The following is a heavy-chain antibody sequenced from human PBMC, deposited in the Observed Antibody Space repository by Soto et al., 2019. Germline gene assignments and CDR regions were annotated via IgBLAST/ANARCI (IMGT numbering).Heavy chain of an antibody. CDR1: GFIFNGYG. CDR2: ISYDGSNK. J-gene: IGHJ4*02. CDR3: AREGNGYKYYFDY. Sequence: GGSLRLSCAASGFIFNGYGLHWVRQAPGKGLEWVAMISYDGSNKYYADSVKGRFTISRDNSKNTMYLQMNSLRPEDTAVYYCAREGNGYKYYFDYWGQGTLVPV. D-gene: IGHD5-12*01. V-gene: IGHV3-30*04.